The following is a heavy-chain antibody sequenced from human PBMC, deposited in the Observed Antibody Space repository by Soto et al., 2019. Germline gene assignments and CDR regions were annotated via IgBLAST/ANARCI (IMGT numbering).Heavy chain of an antibody. CDR3: ACYSRQLVLGAFDI. CDR2: ISAYNGNT. Sequence: ASVKVSCKASGYTFTSYGISWVRQAPGQGLEWMGWISAYNGNTNYAQKLQGRVTMTTDTSTSTAYMELRSLRSDDTAVYYCACYSRQLVLGAFDIWGQGTMVTVSS. V-gene: IGHV1-18*01. J-gene: IGHJ3*02. CDR1: GYTFTSYG. D-gene: IGHD6-13*01.